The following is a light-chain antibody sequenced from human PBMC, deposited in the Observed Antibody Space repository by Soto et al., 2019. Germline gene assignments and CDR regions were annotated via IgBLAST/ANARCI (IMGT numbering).Light chain of an antibody. J-gene: IGKJ2*01. V-gene: IGKV3-15*01. CDR1: QSVSSN. CDR2: GAS. CDR3: QQYNNWPYT. Sequence: EIVMTQSPATLYVSPGERATLSCRASQSVSSNLAWYQQKPGQAPRLLIYGASTRATGIPARFSGSGSGTDFTRTISSLQSEDFAVYYCQQYNNWPYTFGQGTKREIK.